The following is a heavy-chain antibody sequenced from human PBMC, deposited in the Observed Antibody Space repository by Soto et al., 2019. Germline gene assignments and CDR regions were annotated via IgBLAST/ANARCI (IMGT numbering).Heavy chain of an antibody. D-gene: IGHD2-21*02. CDR3: ARAVPTYCGGDCYSLPGAVYYFDY. CDR1: GYTFTSYG. CDR2: ISAYNGNT. Sequence: QVQLVQSGAEVKKPGASVKVSCKASGYTFTSYGISWVRQAPGQGLEWMGWISAYNGNTNYAQKLQGRVTMTTDTSTSTAYMELRSLRSDDTAVYYCARAVPTYCGGDCYSLPGAVYYFDYWGQGTLVTVSS. J-gene: IGHJ4*02. V-gene: IGHV1-18*01.